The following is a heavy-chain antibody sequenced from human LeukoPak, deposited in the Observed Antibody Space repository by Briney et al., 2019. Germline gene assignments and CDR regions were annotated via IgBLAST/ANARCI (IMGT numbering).Heavy chain of an antibody. D-gene: IGHD2-2*01. CDR1: GGSISSGSYY. Sequence: SEALSLTCTVSGGSISSGSYYWSWIRQPAGKGLEWIGRIYTSGSASYNPSLRSRVTMSVDTSKNQFSLKLNSVTAADTAVYYCARADCSSTSCYESPWGQGILVTVSS. V-gene: IGHV4-61*02. J-gene: IGHJ5*02. CDR3: ARADCSSTSCYESP. CDR2: IYTSGSA.